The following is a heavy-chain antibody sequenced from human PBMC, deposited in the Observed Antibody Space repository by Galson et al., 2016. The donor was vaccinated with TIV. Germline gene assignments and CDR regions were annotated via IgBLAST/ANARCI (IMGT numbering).Heavy chain of an antibody. J-gene: IGHJ4*02. CDR3: ARSYDSSGNRGRFDH. V-gene: IGHV3-53*01. CDR2: VYSDGST. CDR1: GLTVSTNY. Sequence: SLRLSCAASGLTVSTNYMSWVRQAPGKGLEWVPIVYSDGSTYYADSVKGRFSISRDNSKNTVYLQLNSLRAEDTAVYYCARSYDSSGNRGRFDHWGQGTLVTVSS. D-gene: IGHD3-22*01.